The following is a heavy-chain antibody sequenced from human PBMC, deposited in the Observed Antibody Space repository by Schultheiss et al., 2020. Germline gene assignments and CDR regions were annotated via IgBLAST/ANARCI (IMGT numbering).Heavy chain of an antibody. CDR1: GYTFTSYG. Sequence: ASVKVSCKASGYTFTSYGISWVRQAPGQGLEWMGWISAYNGNTNYAQKFQGRVTITADESTSTAYMELSSLRSEDTAVYYCARTTLSGWYLSYWGQGTLVTVSS. J-gene: IGHJ4*02. CDR3: ARTTLSGWYLSY. CDR2: ISAYNGNT. V-gene: IGHV1-18*01. D-gene: IGHD6-19*01.